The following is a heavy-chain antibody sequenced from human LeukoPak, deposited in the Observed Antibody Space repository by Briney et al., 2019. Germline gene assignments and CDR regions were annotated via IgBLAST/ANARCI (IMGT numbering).Heavy chain of an antibody. CDR2: ISSSSSYI. CDR3: ARGDSSGWSRVRYFDY. J-gene: IGHJ4*02. V-gene: IGHV3-21*01. D-gene: IGHD6-19*01. Sequence: GGPLRLSCAASGFTFSSYSMNWVRQAPGKGLEWVSSISSSSSYIYYADSVKGRFTISRDNAKNSLYLQMNSLRAEDTAVYYCARGDSSGWSRVRYFDYWGQGTLVTVSS. CDR1: GFTFSSYS.